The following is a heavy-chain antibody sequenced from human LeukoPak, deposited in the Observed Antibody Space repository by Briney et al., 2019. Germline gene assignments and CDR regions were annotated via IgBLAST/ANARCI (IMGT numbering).Heavy chain of an antibody. CDR1: GGSISSYY. CDR2: INHSGST. J-gene: IGHJ4*02. D-gene: IGHD3-10*01. Sequence: SETLSLTCTVSGGSISSYYWSWIRQPPGKGLEWIGEINHSGSTNYNPSLKSRVTISVDTSKNQFSLKLSSVTAADTAVYYCASLGFYGSGTYWGQGTLVTVSS. CDR3: ASLGFYGSGTY. V-gene: IGHV4-34*01.